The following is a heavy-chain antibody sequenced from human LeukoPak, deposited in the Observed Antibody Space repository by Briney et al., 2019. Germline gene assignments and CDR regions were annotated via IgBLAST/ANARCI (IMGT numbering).Heavy chain of an antibody. CDR1: GGTFSSYA. D-gene: IGHD6-13*01. CDR3: ARDGQQQLVLGY. V-gene: IGHV1-69*13. Sequence: SVNVSCKASGGTFSSYAISWVRQAPGQGLEWMGGIIPIFGTANYAQKFQGRVTITADESTSTAYMELSSLRSEDTAVYYCARDGQQQLVLGYWGQATLVTVSS. CDR2: IIPIFGTA. J-gene: IGHJ4*02.